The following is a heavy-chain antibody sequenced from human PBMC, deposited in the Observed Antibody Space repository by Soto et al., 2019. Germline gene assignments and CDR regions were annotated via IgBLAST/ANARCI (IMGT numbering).Heavy chain of an antibody. CDR1: GFTFSSYV. J-gene: IGHJ6*02. D-gene: IGHD2-2*01. Sequence: GGSLRLSCAASGFTFSSYVMHWVRQAPGKGLEGVAVISYDGSNKYYADSVKGRFTISRDNSKHTLCLQMNSLRPEDTAVYYCAKDLEGYCTTTSCYTYFGLDVWGQGTTVTVSS. V-gene: IGHV3-30*18. CDR3: AKDLEGYCTTTSCYTYFGLDV. CDR2: ISYDGSNK.